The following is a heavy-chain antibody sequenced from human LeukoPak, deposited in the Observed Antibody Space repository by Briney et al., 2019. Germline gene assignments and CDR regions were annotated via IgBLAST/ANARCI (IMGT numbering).Heavy chain of an antibody. CDR1: GYTFTSYY. D-gene: IGHD1-26*01. CDR2: INPSGGST. V-gene: IGHV1-46*01. J-gene: IGHJ4*02. CDR3: AREIKWEQPDY. Sequence: SVKVSCKASGYTFTSYYMHWVRHSPGQGLEGMGIINPSGGSTSYAQKFQGRVTMTRDTSTSTVYMELSSLRSEDTAVYYCAREIKWEQPDYWGQGTLVTVSS.